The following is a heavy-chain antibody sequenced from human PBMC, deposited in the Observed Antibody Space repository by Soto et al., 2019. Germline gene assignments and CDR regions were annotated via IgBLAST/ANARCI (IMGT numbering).Heavy chain of an antibody. V-gene: IGHV3-33*01. CDR3: ARDGITPLTGYSSGWYLGY. J-gene: IGHJ4*02. D-gene: IGHD6-19*01. Sequence: QVQLVESGGGVVQLGRSLRLSCAASGFTFSSYGMHWVRQAPGKGLEWVAVIWYDGSNKYYADSVKGRFTISRDNSKNTLYLQMNSLRAEDTAVYYCARDGITPLTGYSSGWYLGYWGQGTLVTVSS. CDR1: GFTFSSYG. CDR2: IWYDGSNK.